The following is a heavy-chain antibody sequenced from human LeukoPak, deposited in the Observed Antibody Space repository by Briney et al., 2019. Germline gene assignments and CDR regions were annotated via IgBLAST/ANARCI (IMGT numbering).Heavy chain of an antibody. CDR2: IYYSGST. V-gene: IGHV4-59*01. CDR1: GGSISSYY. CDR3: ARGADSSGYYSIFYFDY. Sequence: SETPSLPCTVSGGSISSYYGNRLRQPPGKGLEWIGYIYYSGSTNYNPSLKSRVTISVDTSKNQFSLKLSSVTAADTAVYYCARGADSSGYYSIFYFDYWGQGTLVTVSS. D-gene: IGHD3-22*01. J-gene: IGHJ4*02.